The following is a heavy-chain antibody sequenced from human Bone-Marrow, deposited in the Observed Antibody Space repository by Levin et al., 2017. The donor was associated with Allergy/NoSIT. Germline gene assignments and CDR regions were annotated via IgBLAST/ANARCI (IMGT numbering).Heavy chain of an antibody. J-gene: IGHJ4*02. CDR1: GGSISSGGYY. CDR3: ARLQMATEAEFDY. Sequence: PSETLSLTCTVSGGSISSGGYYWSWIRQHPGKALEWIGYTSYSGYTHYNPSLKSRVTLSVDTSKSQFSLRVNSVTAADTAVYYCARLQMATEAEFDYWGQGTAVTVSS. D-gene: IGHD2-8*01. CDR2: TSYSGYT. V-gene: IGHV4-31*03.